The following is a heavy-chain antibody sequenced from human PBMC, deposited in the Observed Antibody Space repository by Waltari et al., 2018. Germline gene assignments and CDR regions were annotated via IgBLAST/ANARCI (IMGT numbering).Heavy chain of an antibody. CDR1: GYSISSGYY. D-gene: IGHD3-10*01. CDR2: IYHSGST. V-gene: IGHV4-38-2*01. J-gene: IGHJ3*02. CDR3: ARTPYLHDAFDI. Sequence: QVQLQESGPGLVKPSETLSLTCAVSGYSISSGYYWGWTRQPPGKGLEWIGSIYHSGSTYYNPSLKSRVTISVDTSKNQFSLKLSSVTAADTAVYYCARTPYLHDAFDIWGQGTMVTVSS.